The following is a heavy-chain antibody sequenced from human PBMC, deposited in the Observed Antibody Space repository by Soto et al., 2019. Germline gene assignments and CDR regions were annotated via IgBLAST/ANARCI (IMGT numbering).Heavy chain of an antibody. Sequence: QVQLVQSGAEVKQPGSSVKVSCKASGGTFRNHVFNWVRQAPGQGLEWMGGIIPIIGTPNYAQKFQGRVTITADASTNTVYLDVSSLRSQDTAVYYCARDLEFRDGNISHLDYWGQGTLVTVSS. CDR3: ARDLEFRDGNISHLDY. V-gene: IGHV1-69*01. CDR2: IIPIIGTP. CDR1: GGTFRNHV. J-gene: IGHJ4*02. D-gene: IGHD3-10*01.